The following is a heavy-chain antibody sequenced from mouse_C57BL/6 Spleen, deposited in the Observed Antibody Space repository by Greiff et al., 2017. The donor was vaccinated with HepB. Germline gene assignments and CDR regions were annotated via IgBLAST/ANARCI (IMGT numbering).Heavy chain of an antibody. J-gene: IGHJ4*01. CDR1: GYTFTDYN. D-gene: IGHD4-1*01. CDR3: ARSGGPGTCYAMDY. Sequence: EVQRVESGPELVKPGASVKMSCKASGYTFTDYNMHWVKQSHGKSLEWIGYINPNNGGTSYNQKFKGKATLTVNKSSSTAYMELRSLTSEASAVYYCARSGGPGTCYAMDYWGQGTSVTVSS. V-gene: IGHV1-22*01. CDR2: INPNNGGT.